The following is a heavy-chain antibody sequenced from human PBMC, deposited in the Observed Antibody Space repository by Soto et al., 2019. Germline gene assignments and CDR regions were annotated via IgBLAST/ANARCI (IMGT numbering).Heavy chain of an antibody. D-gene: IGHD3-10*01. V-gene: IGHV1-69*01. Sequence: QVQLVQSGAEVKKPGSSVKVSCKASGGTFSSYAISWVRQAPGQGLEWMGGIIPIFGTANYAQKFQGRVTSTADESTSTADRELSSLRSEETAVDYCARVTRLWFGELVSGGAYYYGMDVWGQGTTVTVSS. J-gene: IGHJ6*02. CDR2: IIPIFGTA. CDR1: GGTFSSYA. CDR3: ARVTRLWFGELVSGGAYYYGMDV.